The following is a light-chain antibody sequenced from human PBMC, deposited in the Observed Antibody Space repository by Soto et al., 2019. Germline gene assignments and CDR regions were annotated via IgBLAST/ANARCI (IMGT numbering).Light chain of an antibody. CDR3: QQYNNWPRT. Sequence: EIVMTQSPATRSXXXXXXXXXXXRASQSVSSNLAWYQQKPGQAPRLLIYGASTRATGIPARFSGSGSGTEFTLTISSLQSEDFAVYYCQQYNNWPRTFGQGTKVDTK. V-gene: IGKV3-15*01. CDR1: QSVSSN. J-gene: IGKJ1*01. CDR2: GAS.